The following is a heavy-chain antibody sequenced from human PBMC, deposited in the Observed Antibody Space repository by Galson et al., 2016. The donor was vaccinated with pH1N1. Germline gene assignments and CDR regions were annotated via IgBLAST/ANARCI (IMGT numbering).Heavy chain of an antibody. V-gene: IGHV4-39*01. CDR3: ASHAIVIDLSTYKWFDP. CDR1: GGSISSSSYY. D-gene: IGHD2/OR15-2a*01. Sequence: ETLSLTCSVSGGSISSSSYYWGCLRQPPGKGLEWIGSVSHTGSTYYNPSLRSRMTISVDTSKNQFSLNLNSVTAADTAVYYCASHAIVIDLSTYKWFDPWGQGNLVTVSS. CDR2: VSHTGST. J-gene: IGHJ5*02.